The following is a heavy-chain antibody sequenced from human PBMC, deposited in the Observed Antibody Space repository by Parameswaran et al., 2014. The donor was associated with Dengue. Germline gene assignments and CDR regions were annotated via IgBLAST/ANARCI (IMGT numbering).Heavy chain of an antibody. D-gene: IGHD3-3*01. CDR2: ISYDGSNK. Sequence: VRQGSREGAGWVAVISYDGSNKYYADSVKGRFTISRDNSKNTLYLQMNSLRAEDTAVYYCAKDVNYDFWSGHDYWGQGTLVTVSS. CDR3: AKDVNYDFWSGHDY. J-gene: IGHJ4*02. V-gene: IGHV3-30*18.